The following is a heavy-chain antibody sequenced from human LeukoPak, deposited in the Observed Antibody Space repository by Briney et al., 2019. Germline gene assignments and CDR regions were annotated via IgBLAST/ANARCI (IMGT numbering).Heavy chain of an antibody. J-gene: IGHJ4*02. Sequence: TGGSLRLSCAASGFTFSGYGMNWVRQPPGKGLEWVAVIYHNGSIKYYADAVKRRFTISRDNSKNTLYLQMNSLRAEDTAVYYCAKDHYYYDSSGYQDYWGQGALVTVSS. V-gene: IGHV3-30*18. D-gene: IGHD3-22*01. CDR2: IYHNGSIK. CDR3: AKDHYYYDSSGYQDY. CDR1: GFTFSGYG.